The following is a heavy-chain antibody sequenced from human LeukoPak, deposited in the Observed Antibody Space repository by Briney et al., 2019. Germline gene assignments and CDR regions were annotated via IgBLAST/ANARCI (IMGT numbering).Heavy chain of an antibody. CDR2: ISWNSGSI. D-gene: IGHD1-26*01. J-gene: IGHJ5*02. CDR1: GFTFDDYA. CDR3: ASAPLGSTRP. Sequence: PGGSLRLSCAASGFTFDDYAMHWVRQAPGKGLEWVSGISWNSGSIGYADSVKGRFTISRDNAKNSLYLQMNSLRAEDTAVYYCASAPLGSTRPWGQGTLVTVSS. V-gene: IGHV3-9*01.